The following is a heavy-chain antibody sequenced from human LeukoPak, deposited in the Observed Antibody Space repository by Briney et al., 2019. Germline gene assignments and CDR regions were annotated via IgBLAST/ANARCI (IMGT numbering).Heavy chain of an antibody. CDR3: ARYFDNTGSSWPRFDY. CDR1: GFTFSNFW. Sequence: HPGGSLRLPCAASGFTFSNFWMTWVRQAPGEGLEWVATIRQDGSDKYYVDSVKGRFTISRDNAKNSLYLQMNSLRAEDTAVYYCARYFDNTGSSWPRFDYWGQGALVTVSS. D-gene: IGHD2-15*01. CDR2: IRQDGSDK. V-gene: IGHV3-7*01. J-gene: IGHJ4*02.